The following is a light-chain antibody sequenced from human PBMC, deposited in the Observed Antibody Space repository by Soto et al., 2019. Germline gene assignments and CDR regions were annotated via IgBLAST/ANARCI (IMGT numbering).Light chain of an antibody. CDR1: QSVRSS. Sequence: EIVMTQSPDTLYVSPGERATLSCRASQSVRSSLAWYQQKPGQAPRLLIYGASTRATGIPARFSGSGSGTEFTLIISSLQSEESAVYYCHQYNNWWKFGQGTK. J-gene: IGKJ1*01. CDR3: HQYNNWWK. CDR2: GAS. V-gene: IGKV3-15*01.